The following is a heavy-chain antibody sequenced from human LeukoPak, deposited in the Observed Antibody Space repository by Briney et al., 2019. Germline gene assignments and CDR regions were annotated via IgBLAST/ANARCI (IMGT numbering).Heavy chain of an antibody. CDR1: GYIFTNYN. V-gene: IGHV1-8*01. CDR2: MNPISGYT. D-gene: IGHD2-21*01. Sequence: ASVKVSCKASGYIFTNYNVNWVLHATGQRVEWMGWMNPISGYTGYAQKFQGRVTMTRDPSISTAYMELSSLRSEDTAVYYCARGLDGDFLDYNWFDSWGQGTLVTVSS. CDR3: ARGLDGDFLDYNWFDS. J-gene: IGHJ5*01.